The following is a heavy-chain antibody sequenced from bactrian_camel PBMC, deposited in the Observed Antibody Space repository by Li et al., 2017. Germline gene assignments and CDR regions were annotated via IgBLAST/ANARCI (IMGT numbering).Heavy chain of an antibody. CDR2: LIGTDGTT. J-gene: IGHJ4*01. Sequence: VQLVESGGGSVQIGGSLSLSCVVSGYTDRKYCMTWLRHTPDQPPLAPGQEPEGVALIGTDGTTTYSDSVKGRFTISQGNAENTLYLQMNSLKSEDTAMYFCAARGLGADCSGPRRSSAEYVYWGQGTQVTVS. CDR1: GYTDRKYC. CDR3: AARGLGADCSGPRRSSAEYVY. V-gene: IGHV3S44*01. D-gene: IGHD3*01.